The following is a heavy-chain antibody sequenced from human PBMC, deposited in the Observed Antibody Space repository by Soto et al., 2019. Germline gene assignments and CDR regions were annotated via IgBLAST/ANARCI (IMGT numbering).Heavy chain of an antibody. J-gene: IGHJ4*02. Sequence: PSETLSLTCAVSGGSISSGGYSWSWIRQPPGKGLEWIGYIYHSGSTYYNPSPKSRVTISVDRSKNQFSLNLSSVTAADTAEYCCARRQSGHYNYCGRLTRVAVCS. CDR3: ARRQSGHYNY. CDR2: IYHSGST. V-gene: IGHV4-30-2*01. CDR1: GGSISSGGYS. D-gene: IGHD3-22*01.